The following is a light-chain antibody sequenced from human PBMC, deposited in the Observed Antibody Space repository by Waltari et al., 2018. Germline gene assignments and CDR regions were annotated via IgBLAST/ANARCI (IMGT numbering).Light chain of an antibody. CDR2: GTS. J-gene: IGLJ2*01. Sequence: QSVLTQPPSVSGAPGQRVSISCTGSGSNLGAGYDVPGYQQHPGKAPKLLIYGTSPRPPVFPDRFFGSQSGTSASLAITALQAEDEAEYYCQSYDTSLSVVFGGGTKLTVL. CDR3: QSYDTSLSVV. V-gene: IGLV1-40*01. CDR1: GSNLGAGYD.